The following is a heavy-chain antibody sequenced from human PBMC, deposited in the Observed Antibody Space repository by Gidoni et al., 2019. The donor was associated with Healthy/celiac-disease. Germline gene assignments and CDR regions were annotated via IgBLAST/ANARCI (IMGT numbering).Heavy chain of an antibody. D-gene: IGHD3-3*01. Sequence: QVQLVESGGGVVQPGRSLRLSCAASGFTFSSYGMHWVRQAPGKGLEWVAVIWYDGSNKYYADSVKGRFTISRDNSKNTLYLQMNSLRAEDTAVYYCARAGYDFWSGYYNKYYFDYWGQGTLVTVSS. J-gene: IGHJ4*02. CDR2: IWYDGSNK. CDR3: ARAGYDFWSGYYNKYYFDY. V-gene: IGHV3-33*01. CDR1: GFTFSSYG.